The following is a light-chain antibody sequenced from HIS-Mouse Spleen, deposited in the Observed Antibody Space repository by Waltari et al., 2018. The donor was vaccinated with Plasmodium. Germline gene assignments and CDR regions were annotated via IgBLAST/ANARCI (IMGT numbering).Light chain of an antibody. V-gene: IGLV2-14*03. J-gene: IGLJ1*01. CDR3: SSYTSSSTLNYV. Sequence: QSALTQPASVSGSPGQSITISCTGTSRYVGGYTYVSWYQQHPGKAPKLMIYDVSNRPSGVSNRFSGSKSGNTASLTISGLQAEDEADYYCSSYTSSSTLNYVFGTGTKVTVL. CDR1: SRYVGGYTY. CDR2: DVS.